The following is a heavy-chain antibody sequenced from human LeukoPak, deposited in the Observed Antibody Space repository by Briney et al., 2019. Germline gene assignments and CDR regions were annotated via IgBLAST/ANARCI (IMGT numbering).Heavy chain of an antibody. CDR2: IIPIFGTA. CDR3: ARARVAEDQSFDY. D-gene: IGHD2-2*01. CDR1: GGTFSSYA. V-gene: IGHV1-69*05. Sequence: ASVKVSCKDSGGTFSSYAISWVRQAPGQGLEWMGGIIPIFGTANYAQKFQGRVTLTTDESTSTAYMELSSLRSEDTAVYYCARARVAEDQSFDYWGQGTLVTVSS. J-gene: IGHJ4*02.